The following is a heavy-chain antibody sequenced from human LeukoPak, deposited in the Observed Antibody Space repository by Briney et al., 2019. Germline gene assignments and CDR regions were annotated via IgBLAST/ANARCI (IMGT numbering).Heavy chain of an antibody. CDR1: GDSVSSNRAT. CDR2: TYYRSRWYN. V-gene: IGHV6-1*01. J-gene: IGHJ6*02. Sequence: SQTLSLTCAISGDSVSSNRATWNWIRQSPSRGLEWLGRTYYRSRWYNDYAVSVKSRITINPDTSKNQFSLKLSSVTAADTAVYFCATLGSTSLRTPQGMDVWGRGTTVTVSS. D-gene: IGHD2-2*01. CDR3: ATLGSTSLRTPQGMDV.